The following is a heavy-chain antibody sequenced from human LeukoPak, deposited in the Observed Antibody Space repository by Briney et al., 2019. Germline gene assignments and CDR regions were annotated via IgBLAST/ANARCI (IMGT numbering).Heavy chain of an antibody. Sequence: PSETLSLTCTVSGGSISSYYWSWIRQPPGKGLEWIGYIYYSGSTNYNPPLKSRVTISVNTSKNQFSLKLSPVTAADTAVYYCASNRGYYYDSTSAFDIWGQGTMVTVSS. CDR3: ASNRGYYYDSTSAFDI. J-gene: IGHJ3*02. CDR1: GGSISSYY. D-gene: IGHD3-22*01. V-gene: IGHV4-59*01. CDR2: IYYSGST.